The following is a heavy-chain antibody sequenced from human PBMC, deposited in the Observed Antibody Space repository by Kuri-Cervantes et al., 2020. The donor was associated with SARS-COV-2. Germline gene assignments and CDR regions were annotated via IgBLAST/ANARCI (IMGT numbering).Heavy chain of an antibody. CDR1: GYTFTGYY. D-gene: IGHD1-26*01. CDR3: ARGAVLRAFDI. Sequence: ASVTVSCKASGYTFTGYYMHWVRQAPGQGLEWMGWINPNSGGTNYAQKFQGWVTMTRDTSISTAYMELSRLRSDVTAVYYCARGAVLRAFDIWGQGTMVTVSS. J-gene: IGHJ3*02. CDR2: INPNSGGT. V-gene: IGHV1-2*04.